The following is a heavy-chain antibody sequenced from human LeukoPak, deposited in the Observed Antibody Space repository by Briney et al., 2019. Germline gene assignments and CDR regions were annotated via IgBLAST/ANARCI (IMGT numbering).Heavy chain of an antibody. J-gene: IGHJ4*02. CDR3: ARHDY. CDR2: IKEDGSEK. Sequence: GGSLRLSCAASGSTFSRYWMGWVRQAPGKGPEWVASIKEDGSEKYYVDSVKGRFTISRDNAKNSLYLQMNSLRVEDTAVYYCARHDYWGPGTQVTVSS. CDR1: GSTFSRYW. V-gene: IGHV3-7*01.